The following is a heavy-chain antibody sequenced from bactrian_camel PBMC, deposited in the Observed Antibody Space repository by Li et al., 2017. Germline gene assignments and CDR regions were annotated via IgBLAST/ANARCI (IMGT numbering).Heavy chain of an antibody. J-gene: IGHJ4*01. V-gene: IGHV3S60*01. CDR2: IKSSGDT. D-gene: IGHD7*01. CDR1: GITMYDSD. Sequence: VQLVESGGGTVQAGGSLRLSCSASGITMYDSDIGWYRQIRDKCEFVSRIKSSGDTYYSDSAKGRFTISQPNAQNTVYLQMNTLKAEDTAMYYCAAPGGIYSGGYICADLTPRDFRYRSQGTQVTVS.